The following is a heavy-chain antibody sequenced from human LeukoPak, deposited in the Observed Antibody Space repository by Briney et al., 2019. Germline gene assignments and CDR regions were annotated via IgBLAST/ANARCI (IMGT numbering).Heavy chain of an antibody. V-gene: IGHV4-4*02. D-gene: IGHD3-10*01. J-gene: IGHJ4*02. CDR2: IYHSGST. CDR1: GGSISSSSW. Sequence: SGTLSLTCAVSGGSISSSSWWSWVRQPPGKGLEWIGEIYHSGSTNYNPSLKSRVTISVDKSKNQFSLKLSSVTAADTAVYYCASDRGVRGVIVRELHYWGQGTLVTVSS. CDR3: ASDRGVRGVIVRELHY.